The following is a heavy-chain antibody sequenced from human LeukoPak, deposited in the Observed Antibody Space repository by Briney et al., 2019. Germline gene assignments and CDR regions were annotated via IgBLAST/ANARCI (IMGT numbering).Heavy chain of an antibody. CDR2: IYTSGST. Sequence: SETLSLTCTVSGGSISSYYWSWIRQPAGKGLEWIGRIYTSGSTNYNPSLKSRVTMSVDTSKNQFSLKLSSVTAADTAVYYCASLTVTTRYYMDVWGKGTTVTVSS. D-gene: IGHD4-17*01. CDR3: ASLTVTTRYYMDV. V-gene: IGHV4-4*07. J-gene: IGHJ6*03. CDR1: GGSISSYY.